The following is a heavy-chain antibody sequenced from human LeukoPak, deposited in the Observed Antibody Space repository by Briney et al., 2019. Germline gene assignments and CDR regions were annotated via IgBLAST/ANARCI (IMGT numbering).Heavy chain of an antibody. J-gene: IGHJ4*02. D-gene: IGHD6-13*01. CDR2: ISGSGGST. V-gene: IGHV3-23*01. CDR1: GFTFSSYA. CDR3: AKGSFSSSWYSYYFDY. Sequence: GGFLRLSCAASGFTFSSYAMSWVRQAPGKGLEWVSAISGSGGSTYYADSVKGRFTISRDNSKNTLYLQMNSLRAEDTAVYYCAKGSFSSSWYSYYFDYWGQGTLVTVSS.